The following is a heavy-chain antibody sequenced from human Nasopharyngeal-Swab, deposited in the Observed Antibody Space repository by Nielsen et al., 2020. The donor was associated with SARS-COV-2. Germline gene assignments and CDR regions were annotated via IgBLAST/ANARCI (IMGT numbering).Heavy chain of an antibody. Sequence: GSLRLSCAVSGGSISRSQWWTWVRQPPGKGLEWIGEIFPSGSTKYSPSLKGRVTISIDESKNQFSLILTSVTAADAAVYYCAKLYYDSSGPGDIWGRGTMVTVSS. CDR1: GGSISRSQW. D-gene: IGHD3-22*01. V-gene: IGHV4-4*02. CDR2: IFPSGST. CDR3: AKLYYDSSGPGDI. J-gene: IGHJ3*02.